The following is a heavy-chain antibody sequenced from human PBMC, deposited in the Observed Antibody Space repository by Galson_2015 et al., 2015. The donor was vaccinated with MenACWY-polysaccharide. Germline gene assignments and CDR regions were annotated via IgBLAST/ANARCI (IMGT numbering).Heavy chain of an antibody. CDR2: IYYSGST. CDR1: GGSVSSNNYY. D-gene: IGHD3-9*01. CDR3: ARDRVLITSSKWFDP. Sequence: ETLSLTCTVSGGSVSSNNYYWSWIRQPPGKGLEWIGYIYYSGSTNYNPSLKSRVTISVDTSKNQFSLKLNSVTAADTAVYYCARDRVLITSSKWFDPWGQGALVTVSS. V-gene: IGHV4-61*01. J-gene: IGHJ5*02.